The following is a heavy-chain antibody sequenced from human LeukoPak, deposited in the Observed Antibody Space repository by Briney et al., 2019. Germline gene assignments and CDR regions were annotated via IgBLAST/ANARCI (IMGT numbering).Heavy chain of an antibody. CDR1: GFTFSSYT. CDR2: ISSSSRYI. CDR3: ARSDTAMAEDY. D-gene: IGHD5-18*01. Sequence: PGGSLRLSCTASGFTFSSYTMNWVCQAPGKGLEWVSSISSSSRYIYYADSVKGRFTISRDSAKNSLYLQMNSLRAEDTAVYYCARSDTAMAEDYWGQGTLVTVSS. V-gene: IGHV3-21*01. J-gene: IGHJ4*02.